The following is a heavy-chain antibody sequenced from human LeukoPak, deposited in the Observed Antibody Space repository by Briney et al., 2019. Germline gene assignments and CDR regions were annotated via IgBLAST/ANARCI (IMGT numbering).Heavy chain of an antibody. Sequence: GASVKVSGKASGHTFITYDINWVRQATGQGLEWMGWMSPNSGNTGYAQKFQGRVTMTRNTAMSTAYMELSSLRSEDTAVYYCVRTPPNWGADYWGQGTLVTVSS. D-gene: IGHD7-27*01. V-gene: IGHV1-8*01. CDR3: VRTPPNWGADY. J-gene: IGHJ4*02. CDR2: MSPNSGNT. CDR1: GHTFITYD.